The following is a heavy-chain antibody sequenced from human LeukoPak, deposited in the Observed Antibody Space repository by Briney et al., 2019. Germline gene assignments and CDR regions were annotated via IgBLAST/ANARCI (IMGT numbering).Heavy chain of an antibody. CDR1: GGSFSGCY. D-gene: IGHD3-10*01. CDR3: ARGQGLLWFRELFLHHGHDAFDI. V-gene: IGHV4-34*01. J-gene: IGHJ3*02. CDR2: INHSGST. Sequence: PSETLSLTCAVYGGSFSGCYWSWIRQPPGKGLEWIGEINHSGSTNYNPSLKSRVTISVDTSKNQFSLKLSSVTAADTAVYYCARGQGLLWFRELFLHHGHDAFDIWGQGTMVTVSS.